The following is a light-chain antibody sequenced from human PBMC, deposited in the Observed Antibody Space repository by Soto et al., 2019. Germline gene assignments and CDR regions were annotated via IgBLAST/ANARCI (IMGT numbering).Light chain of an antibody. V-gene: IGKV1-39*01. CDR1: QSISSD. CDR2: AAS. Sequence: DIQMTQSPSSLSASVGDRVTITCRASQSISSDLNWYQQKPGKAPKLLLYAASSLQSGVPSRFSGSGSVTDFTLTISSLQPEDFSTYYCQQSYSTPRTFGQGTKLEIK. J-gene: IGKJ2*01. CDR3: QQSYSTPRT.